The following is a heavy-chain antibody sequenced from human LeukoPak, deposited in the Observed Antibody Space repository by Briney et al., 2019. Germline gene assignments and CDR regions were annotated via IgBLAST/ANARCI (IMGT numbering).Heavy chain of an antibody. CDR2: INSDGSST. V-gene: IGHV3-74*01. CDR3: ARGMGSGPVPAALGY. J-gene: IGHJ4*02. CDR1: GFTFSSYW. Sequence: GGSLRLSCAASGFTFSSYWMHWVRHAPGKGLVWVSRINSDGSSTSYADSVKGRFTISRDNAKNTLYLQMNSLRAEDTAVYYCARGMGSGPVPAALGYWGQGTLVTVSS. D-gene: IGHD2-2*01.